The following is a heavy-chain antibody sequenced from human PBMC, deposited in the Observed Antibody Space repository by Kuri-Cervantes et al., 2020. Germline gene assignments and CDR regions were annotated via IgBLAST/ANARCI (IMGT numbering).Heavy chain of an antibody. CDR3: AKGPTIIAVAGEFDY. CDR2: ISGSGGST. Sequence: ETLSLTCAASGFTFSSHAMSWVRQAPGKGLEWVSAISGSGGSTYYADSVKGRFTISRDNSKNTLYLQMNSLRAEDTAVYYCAKGPTIIAVAGEFDYWGQGTLVTVSS. J-gene: IGHJ4*02. CDR1: GFTFSSHA. D-gene: IGHD6-19*01. V-gene: IGHV3-23*01.